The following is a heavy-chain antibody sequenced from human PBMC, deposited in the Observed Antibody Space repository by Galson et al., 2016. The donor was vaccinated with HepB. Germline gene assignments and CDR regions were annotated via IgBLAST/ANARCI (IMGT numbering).Heavy chain of an antibody. V-gene: IGHV3-53*05. D-gene: IGHD5-24*01. CDR3: AKGRWDFDS. Sequence: SLRLSCAASGLIVSNEYMNWVRQAPGKGLEWVSVLYPGGRIYYADSVKGRVTISRDNSKNTLYLQMHSLRGEDTAVYCCAKGRWDFDSWGQGTLVAVSS. CDR2: LYPGGRI. CDR1: GLIVSNEY. J-gene: IGHJ4*02.